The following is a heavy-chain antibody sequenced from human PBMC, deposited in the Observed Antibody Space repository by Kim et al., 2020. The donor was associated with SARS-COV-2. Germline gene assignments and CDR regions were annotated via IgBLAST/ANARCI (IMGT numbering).Heavy chain of an antibody. D-gene: IGHD3-16*02. CDR1: GFSFSSYG. J-gene: IGHJ4*03. CDR2: ISYDGSNK. CDR3: AKDENYVWGSYRYREGHY. Sequence: GGSLRLSCAASGFSFSSYGMHWVRQAPGKGLEWVAVISYDGSNKYYADSVKGRFTISRDNSKNTLYLQMNSLRAEDTAVYYCAKDENYVWGSYRYREGHYGGHRTLVT. V-gene: IGHV3-30*18.